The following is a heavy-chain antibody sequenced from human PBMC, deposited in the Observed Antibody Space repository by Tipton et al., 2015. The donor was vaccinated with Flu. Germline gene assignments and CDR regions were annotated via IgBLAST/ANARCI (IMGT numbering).Heavy chain of an antibody. CDR3: ISDVGVLRYAG. V-gene: IGHV3-15*01. D-gene: IGHD3-9*01. J-gene: IGHJ4*02. CDR2: ILSKTDGGTT. Sequence: SLRLSCAASGFPFSSYWMHWVRQAPGKGLEWVGRILSKTDGGTTDYAAPVKGRFTTSRDDSKNTVYLQMNSLKTDDTAMYYCISDVGVLRYAGWGQGTLVTVSS. CDR1: GFPFSSYW.